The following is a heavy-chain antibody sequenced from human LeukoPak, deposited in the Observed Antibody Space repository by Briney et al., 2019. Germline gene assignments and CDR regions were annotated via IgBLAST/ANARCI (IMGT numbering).Heavy chain of an antibody. J-gene: IGHJ6*02. V-gene: IGHV1-69*13. CDR2: IIPIFGTA. CDR1: GGTFSSYA. Sequence: ASVKVSCKASGGTFSSYAISWVRQAPGQGLEWMGGIIPIFGTANYAQKFQGRVTITADESTSTAYMELSSLRSEDTAVYYCARAYYYDSSGYPGDCMDVWGQGTTVTVSS. D-gene: IGHD3-22*01. CDR3: ARAYYYDSSGYPGDCMDV.